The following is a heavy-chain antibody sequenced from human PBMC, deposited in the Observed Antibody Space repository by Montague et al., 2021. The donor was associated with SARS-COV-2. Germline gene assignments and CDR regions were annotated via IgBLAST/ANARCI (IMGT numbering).Heavy chain of an antibody. CDR1: GFTFSTYA. D-gene: IGHD2-15*01. CDR3: TKGCPLYCSGGRCFSVLCFDY. V-gene: IGHV3-23*01. Sequence: SLRLSCAASGFTFSTYALSWVRQTPGKGLEWVSSISGSGNITYYADSVKGRFTTSRDNSRNTLNLQLNSLSVDDTAVYYCTKGCPLYCSGGRCFSVLCFDYWGQGALVTVSS. CDR2: ISGSGNIT. J-gene: IGHJ4*02.